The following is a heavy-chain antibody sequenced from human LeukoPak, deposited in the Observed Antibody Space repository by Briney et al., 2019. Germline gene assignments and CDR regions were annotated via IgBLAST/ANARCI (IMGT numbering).Heavy chain of an antibody. J-gene: IGHJ4*02. CDR2: ISGSGGST. D-gene: IGHD6-19*01. Sequence: PGGSLRLSCAASGFTFSSYAMSWVRQAPGKGLEWVSAISGSGGSTYYADSVKGRFTISRDNSKNTPYLQMNSLRAEDTAVYYCAKDRWQWLVLLDYWGQGTLVTVSS. CDR1: GFTFSSYA. CDR3: AKDRWQWLVLLDY. V-gene: IGHV3-23*01.